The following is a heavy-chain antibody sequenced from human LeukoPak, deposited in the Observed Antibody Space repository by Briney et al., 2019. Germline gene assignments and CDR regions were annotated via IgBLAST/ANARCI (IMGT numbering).Heavy chain of an antibody. D-gene: IGHD5-18*01. CDR3: ARGGSQLWPWFDP. V-gene: IGHV1-69*13. Sequence: GASVTVSCTASGGTFSSYAISWVRQAPGQGLEWMGGIIPIFGTANYAQKFQGRVTITADESTSTAYMELSSLRSEDTAVYYCARGGSQLWPWFDPWGQGTLVTVSS. J-gene: IGHJ5*02. CDR1: GGTFSSYA. CDR2: IIPIFGTA.